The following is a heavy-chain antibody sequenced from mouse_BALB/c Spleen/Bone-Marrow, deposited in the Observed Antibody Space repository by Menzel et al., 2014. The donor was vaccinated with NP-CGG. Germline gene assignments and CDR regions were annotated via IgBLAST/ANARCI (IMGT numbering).Heavy chain of an antibody. J-gene: IGHJ3*01. CDR2: ISGGGSYT. CDR1: GFTSSNYG. CDR3: ARHAYYDQTEVSFVY. V-gene: IGHV5-9-2*01. D-gene: IGHD2-4*01. Sequence: EVMLVESGGGLVKSGGSLKLSCAASGFTSSNYGMSWVRQTPEKRLEWVATISGGGSYTFYSDSVKGRFTISRNNAKNNLYLQLNSLRSEGTALYYCARHAYYDQTEVSFVYWGQGTLVTASA.